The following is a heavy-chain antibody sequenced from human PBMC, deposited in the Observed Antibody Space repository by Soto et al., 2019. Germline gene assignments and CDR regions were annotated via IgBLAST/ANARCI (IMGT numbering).Heavy chain of an antibody. CDR2: IYYSGST. D-gene: IGHD2-21*01. Sequence: SETLSLTCTVSGGSISSYYWSWIRQPPGKGLEWIGYIYYSGSTNHNPSLKSRVTISVDTSKNQFSLKLSSVTAADTAVYYCRGGEGGCGGVSGYSYFDSGGREPRVTVS. CDR3: RGGEGGCGGVSGYSYFDS. CDR1: GGSISSYY. V-gene: IGHV4-59*12. J-gene: IGHJ4*02.